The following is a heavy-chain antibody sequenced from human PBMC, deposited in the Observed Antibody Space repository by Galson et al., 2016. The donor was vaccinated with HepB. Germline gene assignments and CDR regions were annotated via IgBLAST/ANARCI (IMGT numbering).Heavy chain of an antibody. V-gene: IGHV4-31*11. CDR3: ASTSRAYNSNAFDF. D-gene: IGHD5-24*01. CDR1: GTSITSAAYY. J-gene: IGHJ3*01. Sequence: TLSLTCAVSGTSITSAAYYWSWIRQHPGKGLEWIAYIYHTGTSQYNPSLKSRVTISVDTSKNQFSLKLIPLNVADTPFNYCASTSRAYNSNAFDFWGQGTLVTVSS. CDR2: IYHTGTS.